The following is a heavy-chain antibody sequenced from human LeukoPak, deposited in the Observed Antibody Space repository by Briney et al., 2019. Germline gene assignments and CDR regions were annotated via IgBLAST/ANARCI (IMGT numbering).Heavy chain of an antibody. CDR1: GFTLSSFG. J-gene: IGHJ6*04. CDR3: AELGITMIGGV. CDR2: ISSSSSYI. V-gene: IGHV3-21*01. D-gene: IGHD3-10*02. Sequence: GGSLRLSCVASGFTLSSFGMNWVRQAPGKGLEWVSFISSSSSYIYYADSVKGRFTISRDNAKNSLYLQMNSLRAADTAVYYCAELGITMIGGVWGKGTTVTISS.